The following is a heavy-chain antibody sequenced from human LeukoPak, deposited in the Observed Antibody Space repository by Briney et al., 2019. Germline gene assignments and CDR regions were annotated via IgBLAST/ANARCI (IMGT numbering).Heavy chain of an antibody. V-gene: IGHV4-34*01. CDR1: GGSFSGYY. J-gene: IGHJ4*02. CDR2: INHSGST. Sequence: SETLSLTCAVYGGSFSGYYWSWIRQPPGKGLEWIGEINHSGSTNYNPSLKSRVTISVDTSKNQFPLKLSSVTAADTAVYYCARGNSEWDHDYWGQGTLVTVSS. D-gene: IGHD1-26*01. CDR3: ARGNSEWDHDY.